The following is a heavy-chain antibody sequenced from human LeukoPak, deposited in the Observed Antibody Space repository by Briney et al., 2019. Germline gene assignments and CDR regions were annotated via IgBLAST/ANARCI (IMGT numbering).Heavy chain of an antibody. CDR3: ASLSRYGDFDY. D-gene: IGHD1-14*01. J-gene: IGHJ4*02. Sequence: PSQTLSLTCSVSAGDISTGGFFWGWFRQLPGKGLEWIGYIHHTGSAYYTPSLQSRVSISIDTSKNQFSLKLSSVTAADTAVYYCASLSRYGDFDYWGQGTLVTVSS. V-gene: IGHV4-30-4*08. CDR1: AGDISTGGFF. CDR2: IHHTGSA.